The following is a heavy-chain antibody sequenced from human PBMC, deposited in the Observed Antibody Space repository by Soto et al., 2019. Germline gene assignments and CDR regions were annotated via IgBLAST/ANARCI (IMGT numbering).Heavy chain of an antibody. Sequence: QVQLVQSGAEVKMPGSSVKVSCTASGGTFTRYTFSWVRQVPGQGLEWMGRIIPLLRMADFAQKFQGRVTINADESTSTVYMKLSSLRSEDTAVYYWATSYGSGSAHFDYWGQGTLVTVS. CDR2: IIPLLRMA. J-gene: IGHJ4*02. CDR1: GGTFTRYT. V-gene: IGHV1-69*02. D-gene: IGHD3-10*01. CDR3: ATSYGSGSAHFDY.